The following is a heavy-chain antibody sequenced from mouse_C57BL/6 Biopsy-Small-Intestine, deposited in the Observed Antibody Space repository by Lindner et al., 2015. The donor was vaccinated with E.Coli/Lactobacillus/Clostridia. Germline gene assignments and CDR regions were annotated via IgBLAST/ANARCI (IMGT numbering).Heavy chain of an antibody. V-gene: IGHV1-42*01. Sequence: VQLQESGPELMKPGASVKISCKTSGYSFTDYYIQWVKQSPEKSLEWMGEINPSTGDTSYNQKFKAKATLTIDKSSSTAYLQLKNLTSEDSAVYYCARGDYSYYFDYWGQGTTLTVSS. CDR2: INPSTGDT. CDR3: ARGDYSYYFDY. J-gene: IGHJ2*01. D-gene: IGHD2-4*01. CDR1: GYSFTDYY.